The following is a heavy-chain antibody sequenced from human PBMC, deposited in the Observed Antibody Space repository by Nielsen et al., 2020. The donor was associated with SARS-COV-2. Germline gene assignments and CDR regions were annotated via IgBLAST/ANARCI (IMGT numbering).Heavy chain of an antibody. D-gene: IGHD6-19*01. CDR1: GFTFSSYS. CDR2: ISSRGVTI. CDR3: ARDSSGWFGLFDY. Sequence: GGSLRLSCAASGFTFSSYSMNWVRQAPGKGLEWVSYISSRGVTIHYADSVKGRFTISRDTAKNSLHLQMNSLRDEDTAVYYCARDSSGWFGLFDYWGLGTLVTVSS. V-gene: IGHV3-48*02. J-gene: IGHJ4*02.